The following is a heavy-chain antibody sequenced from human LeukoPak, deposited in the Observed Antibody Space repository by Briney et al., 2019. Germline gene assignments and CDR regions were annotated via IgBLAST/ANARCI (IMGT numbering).Heavy chain of an antibody. V-gene: IGHV1-2*02. CDR3: ARDLVVVPAAHQLAALNDY. J-gene: IGHJ4*02. Sequence: ASVKVSCKASGYTFTGYYMHWVRQAPGQGLEWVGWINPNSGGTNYAQKFQGRVTMTRDTSISTAYMELSRLRSDDTAVYYCARDLVVVPAAHQLAALNDYWGQGTLVTVSS. D-gene: IGHD2-2*01. CDR1: GYTFTGYY. CDR2: INPNSGGT.